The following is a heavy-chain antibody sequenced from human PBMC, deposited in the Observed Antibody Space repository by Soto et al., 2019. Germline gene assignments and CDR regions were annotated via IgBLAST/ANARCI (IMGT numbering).Heavy chain of an antibody. J-gene: IGHJ6*02. CDR3: ARGAAAGKEGDKYYYYGMDV. V-gene: IGHV1-69*13. CDR2: IIPIFGTA. Sequence: GASVKVSCKASGGTFSSYAISWVRQAPGQGLEWMGGIIPIFGTANYAQKFQGRVTITADESTSTAYMELSSLRSEDTAVYYCARGAAAGKEGDKYYYYGMDVWGQGTTVTVSS. CDR1: GGTFSSYA. D-gene: IGHD6-13*01.